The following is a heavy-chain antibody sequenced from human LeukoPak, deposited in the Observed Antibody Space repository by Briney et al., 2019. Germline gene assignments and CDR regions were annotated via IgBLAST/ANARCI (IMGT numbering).Heavy chain of an antibody. D-gene: IGHD2-21*01. CDR3: TTGPVVVIAYDYYYYMDV. V-gene: IGHV3-9*01. CDR1: GFTFDDYA. J-gene: IGHJ6*03. CDR2: ISWNSGSI. Sequence: GRSLRLSCAASGFTFDDYAMHWVRQAPGKGLVWVSGISWNSGSIDYADSVQGRFTISRDNAKNSLYLQMNSLKTEDTAVYYCTTGPVVVIAYDYYYYMDVWGKGTTVTVSS.